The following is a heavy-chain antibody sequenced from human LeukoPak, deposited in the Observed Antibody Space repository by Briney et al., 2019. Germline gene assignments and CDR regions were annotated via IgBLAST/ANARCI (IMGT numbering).Heavy chain of an antibody. CDR1: GFTVSSNC. D-gene: IGHD6-19*01. V-gene: IGHV3-21*01. CDR2: ISTSGSYI. CDR3: ASQTPRRLPIAVADYFDY. Sequence: GGSLRLSCAASGFTVSSNCMSWVRQAPGKGLEWVSFISTSGSYIYYADSVKGRFTISRDNAKNSLYLQMNSLRAEDTAVYYCASQTPRRLPIAVADYFDYWGQGTLVTVSS. J-gene: IGHJ4*02.